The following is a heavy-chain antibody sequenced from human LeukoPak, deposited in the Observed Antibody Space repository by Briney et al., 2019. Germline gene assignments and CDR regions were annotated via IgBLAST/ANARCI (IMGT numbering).Heavy chain of an antibody. CDR1: GFTFSDYY. CDR2: ISSSGSTI. D-gene: IGHD3-3*01. CDR3: ARDDYDFWSGYYTGVWFDP. Sequence: GGSLRLSCAASGFTFSDYYMSRIRQAPGKGLEWVSYISSSGSTIYYADSVKGRFTISRDNAKNSLYLQMNSLRAEDTAVYYCARDDYDFWSGYYTGVWFDPWGQGTLVTVSS. V-gene: IGHV3-11*01. J-gene: IGHJ5*02.